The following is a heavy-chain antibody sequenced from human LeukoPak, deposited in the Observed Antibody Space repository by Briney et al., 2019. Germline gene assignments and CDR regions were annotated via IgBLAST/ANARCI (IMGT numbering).Heavy chain of an antibody. CDR2: IGSNGGTT. CDR1: SFSFRNYA. D-gene: IGHD3-16*01. CDR3: ARGGGYKNADF. Sequence: GGSLRLSCAASSFSFRNYAMHWVRQAPGEGLEYVSGIGSNGGTTNYASSVKGRFTISRDNSKNTPYLQMGSLRTDDMAVYYCARGGGYKNADFWGQGTLVTVSS. V-gene: IGHV3-64*01. J-gene: IGHJ4*02.